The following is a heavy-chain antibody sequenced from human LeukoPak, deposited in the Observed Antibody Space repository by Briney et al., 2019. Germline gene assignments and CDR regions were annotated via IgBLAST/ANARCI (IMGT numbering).Heavy chain of an antibody. Sequence: PSETLSLTCAVYGGSFSGYYWSWIRQPPGKGLEWIGEINHSGSTNYNPSLKSRVTISVDTSKNQFSLKLSSETAADTAVYYCTGWTYNFDYWGQGTLVTVSS. V-gene: IGHV4-34*01. CDR2: INHSGST. D-gene: IGHD1-7*01. J-gene: IGHJ4*02. CDR3: TGWTYNFDY. CDR1: GGSFSGYY.